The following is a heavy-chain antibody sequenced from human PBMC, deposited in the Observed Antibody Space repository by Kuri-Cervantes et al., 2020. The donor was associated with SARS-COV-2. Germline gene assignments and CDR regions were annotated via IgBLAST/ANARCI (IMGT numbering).Heavy chain of an antibody. CDR1: GFTFSSYS. J-gene: IGHJ4*02. CDR2: ISSSSSTI. Sequence: GGSLRLSCAASGFTFSSYSMNWVRQAPGKGLEWVSYISSSSSTIYYADSVKGRFTISRDNAKNSLYPQMNSLRVDDTAVYYCSRDQVSAAGTANYWGQGALVTVSS. D-gene: IGHD6-13*01. CDR3: SRDQVSAAGTANY. V-gene: IGHV3-48*01.